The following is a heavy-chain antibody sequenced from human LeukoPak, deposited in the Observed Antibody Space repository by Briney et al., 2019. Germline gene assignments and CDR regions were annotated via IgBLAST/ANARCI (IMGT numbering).Heavy chain of an antibody. J-gene: IGHJ4*02. CDR3: ARGGRYDSSGYLHYFDY. CDR1: GFTFSSYG. V-gene: IGHV3-30*03. CDR2: ISYDGSNK. D-gene: IGHD3-22*01. Sequence: GGSLRLSCAASGFTFSSYGMHWVRQAPGKGLEWVAVISYDGSNKCYADSVKGRFTISRDNSKNTLYLQMNSLRAEDTAVYYCARGGRYDSSGYLHYFDYWGQGTLVTVSS.